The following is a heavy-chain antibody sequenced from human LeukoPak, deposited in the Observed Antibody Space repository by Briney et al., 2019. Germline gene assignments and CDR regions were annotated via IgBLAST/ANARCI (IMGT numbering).Heavy chain of an antibody. CDR2: INHSGST. CDR1: GGSFSGYY. CDR3: ARLRSSSWYRQGYFDY. D-gene: IGHD6-13*01. Sequence: SETLSLTCAVYGGSFSGYYWSWIRQPPGKGLEWIGEINHSGSTNYNPSLKSRVTISVDTSKNQFSLELSSVTAADTAVYYCARLRSSSWYRQGYFDYWGQGTLVTVSS. J-gene: IGHJ4*02. V-gene: IGHV4-34*01.